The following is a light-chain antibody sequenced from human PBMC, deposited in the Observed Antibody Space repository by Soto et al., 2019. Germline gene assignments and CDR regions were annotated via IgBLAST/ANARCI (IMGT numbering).Light chain of an antibody. Sequence: QSALTQPPSESGSPGQSVTISCTGTSSDVGSYDYVSWYQQHPGKAPKLMIYEVTKRPSGVPDRFSGSKSGNTASLTVSGLQAEDDADYYCSSYAGSNNFVFGTGTKLTVL. V-gene: IGLV2-8*01. CDR3: SSYAGSNNFV. CDR1: SSDVGSYDY. J-gene: IGLJ1*01. CDR2: EVT.